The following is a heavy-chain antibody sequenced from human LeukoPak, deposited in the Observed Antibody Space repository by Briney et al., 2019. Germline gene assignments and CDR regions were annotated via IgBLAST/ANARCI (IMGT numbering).Heavy chain of an antibody. CDR3: ARSYGSGSFNWSDP. Sequence: SETLSLTCAVYGGSFSGYYWSWIRQPPGKGLEWIGEINHSGSTNYNPSLKSRVTISVDTSKNQFSLKLSSVTAADTAVYYCARSYGSGSFNWSDPWGQGTLVTVSS. D-gene: IGHD3-10*01. J-gene: IGHJ5*02. V-gene: IGHV4-34*01. CDR2: INHSGST. CDR1: GGSFSGYY.